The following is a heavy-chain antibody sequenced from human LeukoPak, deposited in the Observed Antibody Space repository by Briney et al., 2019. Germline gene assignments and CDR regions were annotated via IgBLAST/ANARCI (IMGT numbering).Heavy chain of an antibody. CDR2: ISWNSGSI. CDR1: GFTFDDYA. Sequence: SLRLSCAASGFTFDDYAMHWVRQATGKGLEWVSGISWNSGSIGYADSVKGRFTISRDNAKNSLYLQMNSLRAEDTAVYYCARDLAAAGNFDYWGQGTLVTVSS. V-gene: IGHV3-9*01. J-gene: IGHJ4*02. D-gene: IGHD6-13*01. CDR3: ARDLAAAGNFDY.